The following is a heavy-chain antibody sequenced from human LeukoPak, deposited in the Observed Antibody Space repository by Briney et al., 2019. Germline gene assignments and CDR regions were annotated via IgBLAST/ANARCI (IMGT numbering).Heavy chain of an antibody. Sequence: ASVKVSCKASGYTFTGYYMHWVRQAPGQGLGWMGWINPSSGGTNYAQKFQGRVTMTRDTSISTAYMELSRLRSDDTAVYYCARAGIAAAGSTTNWFDPWGQGTLVTVSS. CDR2: INPSSGGT. D-gene: IGHD6-13*01. V-gene: IGHV1-2*02. J-gene: IGHJ5*02. CDR3: ARAGIAAAGSTTNWFDP. CDR1: GYTFTGYY.